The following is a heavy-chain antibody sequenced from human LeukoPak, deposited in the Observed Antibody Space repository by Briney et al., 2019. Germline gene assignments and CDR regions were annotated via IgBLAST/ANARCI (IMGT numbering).Heavy chain of an antibody. Sequence: HGASVKVSCKASGYTLTSYGMSWVRQAPGQGLEWMGWISAYNGNTNYAQKLQGGVTMTTDTSTSTAYMELRSLRSDDTAVYYCARDLGYCSSTSCDTFDYWGQGTLVTVSS. CDR1: GYTLTSYG. CDR2: ISAYNGNT. CDR3: ARDLGYCSSTSCDTFDY. D-gene: IGHD2-2*02. V-gene: IGHV1-18*01. J-gene: IGHJ4*02.